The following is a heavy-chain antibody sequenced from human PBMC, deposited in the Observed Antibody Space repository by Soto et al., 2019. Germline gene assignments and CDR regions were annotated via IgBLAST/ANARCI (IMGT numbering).Heavy chain of an antibody. D-gene: IGHD3-10*01. CDR2: IWYDGSNK. CDR1: AFTFSNYV. CDR3: ARDLISLPMDV. J-gene: IGHJ6*02. V-gene: IGHV3-33*01. Sequence: PGGSLRLSCTASAFTFSNYVIHWVRQAPGKGLEWVAVIWYDGSNKYFSDSVKGRFTISRDNAKNSLYLQMNSLRDEDTAVYYCARDLISLPMDVWGQGTTVTVPS.